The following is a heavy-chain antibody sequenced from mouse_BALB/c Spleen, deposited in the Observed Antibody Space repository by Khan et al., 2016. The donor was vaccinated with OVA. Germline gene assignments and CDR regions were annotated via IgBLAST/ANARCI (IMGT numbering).Heavy chain of an antibody. Sequence: QVRLQQSGPELKKPGETVKISCKASGYSFTNYGMNWVKQSPGKALKWMGWINTYTGKPTYADDFKGRFAFSLETSASTAYLQINNLKNDDTATYFGARPSYCSYTLDHWGQGTSVTVSS. J-gene: IGHJ4*01. CDR1: GYSFTNYG. D-gene: IGHD2-10*01. CDR3: ARPSYCSYTLDH. CDR2: INTYTGKP. V-gene: IGHV9-3-1*01.